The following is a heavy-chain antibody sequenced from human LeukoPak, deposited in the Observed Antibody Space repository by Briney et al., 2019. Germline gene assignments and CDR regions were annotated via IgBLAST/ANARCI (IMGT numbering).Heavy chain of an antibody. Sequence: PSETLSLTCTVSGGSISSSSYYWSWIRQPPGKGLEWIGYIYYSGSTNYNPSLKSRVTISVDTSKNQFSLKLSSVTAADTAVYYCARESSSSWVHSYYYMDVWGKGTTVTDSS. V-gene: IGHV4-61*01. CDR1: GGSISSSSYY. CDR3: ARESSSSWVHSYYYMDV. D-gene: IGHD6-13*01. J-gene: IGHJ6*03. CDR2: IYYSGST.